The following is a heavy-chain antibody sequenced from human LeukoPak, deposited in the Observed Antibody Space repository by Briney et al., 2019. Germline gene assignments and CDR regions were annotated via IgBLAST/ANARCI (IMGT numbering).Heavy chain of an antibody. D-gene: IGHD3-10*01. CDR3: ARALQPNPHVLLWFGELFFDY. Sequence: SETLSLTCTVSGGSISSYYWSWIRQPAGKGLEWIGRIYTSGSTNYNPSLKSRVTMSVDTSKNQFSLKLSSVTAADTAVYYCARALQPNPHVLLWFGELFFDYWGQGTLVTVSS. J-gene: IGHJ4*02. CDR2: IYTSGST. CDR1: GGSISSYY. V-gene: IGHV4-4*07.